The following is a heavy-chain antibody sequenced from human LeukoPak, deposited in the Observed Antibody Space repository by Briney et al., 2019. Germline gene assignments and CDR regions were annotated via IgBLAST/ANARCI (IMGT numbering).Heavy chain of an antibody. CDR3: ARVLTRSGSYYYYGMDV. J-gene: IGHJ6*02. V-gene: IGHV3-30-3*01. CDR2: ISYDGSYK. CDR1: GFTFSSKA. D-gene: IGHD3-22*01. Sequence: GRSLRLSCAASGFTFSSKAMHWVRQAPGKGLEWVAVISYDGSYKYYADSVKGRFTISRDNSKNTLYLQMNSLRAEDTAVYYCARVLTRSGSYYYYGMDVWGQGTTVTVSS.